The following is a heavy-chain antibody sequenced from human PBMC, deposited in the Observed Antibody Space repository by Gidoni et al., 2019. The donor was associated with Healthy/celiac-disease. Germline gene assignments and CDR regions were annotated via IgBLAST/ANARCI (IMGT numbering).Heavy chain of an antibody. Sequence: QVQLQQWGAGLLKPSETLSLTCAVYGGSFSGYYWSWIRQPPGKGLEWIGEINHSGSTNYNPSLKSRVTISVDTSKNQFSLKLSSVTAADTAVYYCARGLGGGGWRVYYFDYWGQGTLVTVSS. J-gene: IGHJ4*02. CDR3: ARGLGGGGWRVYYFDY. V-gene: IGHV4-34*01. CDR1: GGSFSGYY. CDR2: INHSGST. D-gene: IGHD6-19*01.